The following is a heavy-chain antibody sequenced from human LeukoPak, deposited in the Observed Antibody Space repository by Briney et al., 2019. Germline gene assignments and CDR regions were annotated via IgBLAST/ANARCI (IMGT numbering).Heavy chain of an antibody. V-gene: IGHV4-59*02. CDR1: GGSVSDYY. CDR3: ARWSLSGYFDY. CDR2: IYHTGST. D-gene: IGHD2-15*01. Sequence: SETLSLTCTISGGSVSDYYWSWIRQSPGKGLEWIGYIYHTGSTSYSPSLKSRVTISADTSQNQFSLKLSSVTAADTAVYYCARWSLSGYFDYWGQGTLVTVSS. J-gene: IGHJ4*02.